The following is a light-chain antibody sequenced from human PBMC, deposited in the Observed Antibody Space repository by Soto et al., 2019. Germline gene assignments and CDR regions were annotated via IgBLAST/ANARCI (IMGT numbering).Light chain of an antibody. CDR3: QQYGSSTRT. V-gene: IGKV3-20*01. CDR2: GAS. J-gene: IGKJ1*01. Sequence: EIVLTQSPGTLSLSPGERATLSCRASQSVSNSYLAWYQQKLGQAPRLLIYGASTRAPGIPDRFSGSGSGTDVTLTISRLEPEDFALDYCQQYGSSTRTFGQGTKVEIK. CDR1: QSVSNSY.